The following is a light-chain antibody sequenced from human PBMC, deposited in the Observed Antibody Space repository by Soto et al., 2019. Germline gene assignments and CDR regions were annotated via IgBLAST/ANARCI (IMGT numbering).Light chain of an antibody. CDR2: LEGSGSY. CDR1: RGHSSYI. CDR3: ETWDSNTRV. V-gene: IGLV4-60*02. Sequence: QPVLTQSSSASASLGSSVKLTCTLSRGHSSYIIAWHQQQPGKAPRYLMKLEGSGSYNKGSGVRDRFSGSSSGADRYLTISNLQFEDEADYYCETWDSNTRVFGGGTKLTVL. J-gene: IGLJ3*02.